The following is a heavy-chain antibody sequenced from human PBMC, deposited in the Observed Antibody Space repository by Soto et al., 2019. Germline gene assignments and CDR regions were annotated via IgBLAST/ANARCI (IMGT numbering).Heavy chain of an antibody. CDR1: GSSMRNYF. CDR3: AAGEASSRNLAPYYLDF. J-gene: IGHJ4*02. CDR2: IHYSGTT. Sequence: SETLSLTCTVSGSSMRNYFWTWIRQPPGKGLEWIGYIHYSGTTSFFPSYNPSLRSRVTISEDTSKNQFSLKLLSVTTADTAVYFCAAGEASSRNLAPYYLDFWGQGTLVTAPQ. V-gene: IGHV4-59*01. D-gene: IGHD6-13*01.